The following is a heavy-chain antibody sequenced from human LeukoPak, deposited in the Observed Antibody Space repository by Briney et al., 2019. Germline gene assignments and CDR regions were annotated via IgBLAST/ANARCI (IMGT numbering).Heavy chain of an antibody. Sequence: PGGSLRLSCAASRFTFTNSEMNWVRQAPGKGLEWVSYINSIGTTIYYADSVKGRFTVTRDNAKNSLYLQMNSLGPGYTAVYYCARNSRSLLDYWGQGTLVTVSS. CDR2: INSIGTTI. J-gene: IGHJ4*02. CDR3: ARNSRSLLDY. V-gene: IGHV3-48*03. D-gene: IGHD6-13*01. CDR1: RFTFTNSE.